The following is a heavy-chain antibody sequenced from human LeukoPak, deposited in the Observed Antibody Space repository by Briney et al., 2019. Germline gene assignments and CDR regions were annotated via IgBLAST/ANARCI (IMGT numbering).Heavy chain of an antibody. Sequence: PGGCLRLSCAASGFTVSISYMTWVRQAPGKGLEWVSVIYGGGDTYYADSVKGRFTISRDKSKSTVYLQVNSLRAEDTAVYYCAKVVYDSSGHYNDYWGQGTLVTVSS. D-gene: IGHD3-22*01. J-gene: IGHJ4*02. CDR3: AKVVYDSSGHYNDY. CDR2: IYGGGDT. CDR1: GFTVSISY. V-gene: IGHV3-53*01.